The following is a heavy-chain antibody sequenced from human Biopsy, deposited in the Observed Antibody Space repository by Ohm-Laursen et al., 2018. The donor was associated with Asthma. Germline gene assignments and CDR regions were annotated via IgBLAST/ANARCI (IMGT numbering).Heavy chain of an antibody. CDR1: GGTLNNYA. V-gene: IGHV1-69*13. CDR2: ISPIFGSI. J-gene: IGHJ6*02. CDR3: AKARCYYFYCDMEV. D-gene: IGHD3-3*01. Sequence: GASVKVSCKSSGGTLNNYAINWVRQAPGQGLEWMGGISPIFGSIKYAQKFQDRVTISADVFRNTVHLELSSLRSEDTAVLYCAKARCYYFYCDMEVWGQGTTVTVCS.